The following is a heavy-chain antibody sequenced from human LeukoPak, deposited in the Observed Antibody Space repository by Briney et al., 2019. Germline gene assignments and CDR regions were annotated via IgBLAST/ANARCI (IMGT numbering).Heavy chain of an antibody. CDR3: ARDDYGDWPPLFDY. CDR1: GFTFSAFA. CDR2: ISRSDGTA. Sequence: GVSLRLSCAASGFTFSAFAMNWVRQAPGKGLEWVSFISRSDGTAYCADSVKGRFTISRDNSKNTLYLQMNSLRAEDTAQYFCARDDYGDWPPLFDYWGQETLVTVSS. V-gene: IGHV3-23*01. J-gene: IGHJ4*02. D-gene: IGHD4-17*01.